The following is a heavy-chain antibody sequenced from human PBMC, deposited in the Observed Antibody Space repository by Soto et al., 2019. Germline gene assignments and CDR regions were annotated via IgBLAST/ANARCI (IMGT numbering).Heavy chain of an antibody. CDR3: ARRYYDFWSGLYYYYMDV. Sequence: SETLSLTCTVSGGSISSYYWSWIRQPPGKGLVWIGYIYYSGSTNYNPSLKSRVTISVDTSKNHFSLKLSSVTAADTAVYYCARRYYDFWSGLYYYYMDVWGKGTTVTVSS. CDR1: GGSISSYY. CDR2: IYYSGST. V-gene: IGHV4-59*01. D-gene: IGHD3-3*01. J-gene: IGHJ6*03.